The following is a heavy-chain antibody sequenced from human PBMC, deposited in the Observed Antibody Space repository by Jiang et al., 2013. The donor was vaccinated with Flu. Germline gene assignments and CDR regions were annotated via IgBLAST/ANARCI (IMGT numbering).Heavy chain of an antibody. V-gene: IGHV4-59*08. J-gene: IGHJ4*02. CDR2: IYYSGST. CDR3: ARHVSSTSWFTYYFDY. Sequence: TLSLTCTVSVAPSVVTTGAGSGSPRKGLEWIGYIYYSGSTNYNPSLKSRVTISVDTSKNEFSLKLNSVTAADTAVYYCARHVSSTSWFTYYFDYWGQGTLVTVSS. D-gene: IGHD6-13*01. CDR1: VAPSVVTT.